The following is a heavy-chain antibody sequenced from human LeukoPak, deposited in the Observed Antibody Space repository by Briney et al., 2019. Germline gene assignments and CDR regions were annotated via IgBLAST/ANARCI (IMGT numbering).Heavy chain of an antibody. CDR1: GFTFSSYA. V-gene: IGHV3-30*03. D-gene: IGHD6-13*01. Sequence: GGSLRLSCAASGFTFSSYAMHWVRQAPGKGLEWVTVISYDGSNRYYADSVKGRFTISRHNSKNTLYLQMNSLRAEDTAVYYCARDHLAAAGPYYGMDVWGQGTTVTVSS. J-gene: IGHJ6*02. CDR2: ISYDGSNR. CDR3: ARDHLAAAGPYYGMDV.